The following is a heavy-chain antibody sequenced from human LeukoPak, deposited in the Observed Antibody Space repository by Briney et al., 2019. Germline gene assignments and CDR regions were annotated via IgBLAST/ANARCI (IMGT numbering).Heavy chain of an antibody. V-gene: IGHV3-30-3*01. D-gene: IGHD6-13*01. Sequence: GGSLRLSCAASGFTFSSYAMHWVRQAPGKGLEWVAVISYDGSNKYYADSVKGRFTISRDNSKNTLYLQMNSLRAEDTAVYYCAKDQQHLDYWGQGTLVTVSS. CDR3: AKDQQHLDY. CDR1: GFTFSSYA. CDR2: ISYDGSNK. J-gene: IGHJ4*02.